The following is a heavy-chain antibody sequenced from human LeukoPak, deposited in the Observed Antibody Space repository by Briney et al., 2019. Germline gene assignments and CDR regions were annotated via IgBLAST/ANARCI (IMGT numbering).Heavy chain of an antibody. CDR2: INHSGST. Sequence: SETLSLTCAVYGGSFSGYYWSWIRQPPGKGLEWIGEINHSGSTNYNPSLKRRVTISVDTSKNQFSLKLSSVAAADTAVYYCARGNIAVAEYYFDYWGQGTLVTVSS. CDR1: GGSFSGYY. J-gene: IGHJ4*02. D-gene: IGHD6-19*01. CDR3: ARGNIAVAEYYFDY. V-gene: IGHV4-34*01.